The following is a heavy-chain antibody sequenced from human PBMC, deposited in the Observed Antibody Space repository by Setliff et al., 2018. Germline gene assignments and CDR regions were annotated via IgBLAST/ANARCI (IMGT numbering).Heavy chain of an antibody. CDR2: IQQGGGEK. CDR3: AAGLIEGQPTHGGAFDI. Sequence: PGESLKISCAASGFTFSNYWMSWVRQAPGKGLEWVANIQQGGGEKYYVDSVNGRFTISRDNAKDSLYLQMNSLRSEDTAVYYCAAGLIEGQPTHGGAFDIWGQGTVVT. J-gene: IGHJ3*02. V-gene: IGHV3-7*03. CDR1: GFTFSNYW. D-gene: IGHD2-15*01.